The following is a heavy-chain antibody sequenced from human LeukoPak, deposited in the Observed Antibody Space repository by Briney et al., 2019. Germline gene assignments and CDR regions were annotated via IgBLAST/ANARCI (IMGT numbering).Heavy chain of an antibody. J-gene: IGHJ4*02. CDR3: ATFPRYCSSTSCYAPFDH. CDR1: GGSISSCSYY. Sequence: SETLSLTCTVSGGSISSCSYYWGWIRQPPGKGLEWIGSIYYSGSTYYNPSPKSRVTISVDTSKNQFSLKLSSVTAADTAVYYCATFPRYCSSTSCYAPFDHWGQGTLVTVSS. D-gene: IGHD2-2*01. CDR2: IYYSGST. V-gene: IGHV4-39*01.